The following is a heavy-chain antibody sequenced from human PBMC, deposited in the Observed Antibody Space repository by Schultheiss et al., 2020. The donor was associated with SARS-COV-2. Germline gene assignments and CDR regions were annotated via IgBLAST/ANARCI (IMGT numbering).Heavy chain of an antibody. J-gene: IGHJ5*02. Sequence: GSLRLSCTVSGGSISSGSYYWGWIRQPPGKGLEWIGSIYYSGSTYYNPSLKSRVTISVDTSKNQFSLKLSSVTAADTAVYYCARHATLVATTDWFDPWGQGTLVTVSS. CDR2: IYYSGST. D-gene: IGHD5-12*01. CDR3: ARHATLVATTDWFDP. V-gene: IGHV4-39*01. CDR1: GGSISSGSYY.